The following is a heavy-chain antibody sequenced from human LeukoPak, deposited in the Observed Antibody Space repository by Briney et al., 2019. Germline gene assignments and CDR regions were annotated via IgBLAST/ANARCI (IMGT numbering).Heavy chain of an antibody. J-gene: IGHJ4*02. CDR2: INPSGGST. V-gene: IGHV1-46*01. CDR3: AGDSGSYCSGGSCYSSPHTFDY. CDR1: GYTFTSYY. D-gene: IGHD2-15*01. Sequence: ASVKVSCKASGYTFTSYYMHWVRQAPGQGLEWMGIINPSGGSTSYAQKFQGRVTMTRDTSTSTVYMELSSLRSEDTAVYYCAGDSGSYCSGGSCYSSPHTFDYWGQVTLVTVSS.